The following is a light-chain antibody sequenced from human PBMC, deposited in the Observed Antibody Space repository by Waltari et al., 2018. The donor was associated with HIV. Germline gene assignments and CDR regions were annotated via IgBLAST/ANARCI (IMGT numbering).Light chain of an antibody. CDR3: QQRTNRPPIT. CDR1: QSVNTY. V-gene: IGKV3-11*01. Sequence: EIVLTQPPAALVLSPGERATLACRASQSVNTYLAWYQQKFGQPTRLLIYDASSRATGIPARFTGNGSGTDFTLTSSGLEPEDFAVYFCQQRTNRPPITFGQGARLELK. CDR2: DAS. J-gene: IGKJ5*01.